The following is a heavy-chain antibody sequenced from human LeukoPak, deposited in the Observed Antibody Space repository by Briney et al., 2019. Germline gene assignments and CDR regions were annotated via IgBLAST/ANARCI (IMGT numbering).Heavy chain of an antibody. CDR2: IFIGGST. CDR1: GFTVSSNY. CDR3: ARGEYYYDSSGYYSYYFDY. J-gene: IGHJ4*02. Sequence: GGSLRPSCAASGFTVSSNYMSWVRQAPGKGLEWVSVIFIGGSTYYADSVKGRFTISRDNSKNTRYLQMNSLRAEDTAVYYCARGEYYYDSSGYYSYYFDYWGQGNLVTVSS. D-gene: IGHD3-22*01. V-gene: IGHV3-53*01.